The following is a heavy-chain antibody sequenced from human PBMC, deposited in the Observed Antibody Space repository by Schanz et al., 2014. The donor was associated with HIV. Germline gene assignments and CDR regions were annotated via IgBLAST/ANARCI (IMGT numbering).Heavy chain of an antibody. CDR1: GYTFTGYY. J-gene: IGHJ4*02. V-gene: IGHV1-2*02. Sequence: QVQLVQSGAEVKKPGASVKVSCKASGYTFTGYYMHWVRQAPGQGLEWMGWINPNSGGTNFAQKFQGRVTLTRDTSITTAYMELTTLRSDDTALYYCAIPSSGWSTFDYWGQGTLVTVSS. D-gene: IGHD6-19*01. CDR2: INPNSGGT. CDR3: AIPSSGWSTFDY.